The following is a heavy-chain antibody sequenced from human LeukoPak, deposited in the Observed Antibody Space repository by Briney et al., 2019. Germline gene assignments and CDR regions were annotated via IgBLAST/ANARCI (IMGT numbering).Heavy chain of an antibody. D-gene: IGHD6-19*01. Sequence: GGSLRLSCAASGFTFSHYAMHWVRQAPGKGLEWVAVISNDGINKYYADSVKGRFTISRDNSKNTLYLQMNSLRAEDTAVYYCAREVDSSGWSLDYWGQGTLVTVSS. CDR3: AREVDSSGWSLDY. CDR2: ISNDGINK. J-gene: IGHJ4*02. V-gene: IGHV3-30-3*01. CDR1: GFTFSHYA.